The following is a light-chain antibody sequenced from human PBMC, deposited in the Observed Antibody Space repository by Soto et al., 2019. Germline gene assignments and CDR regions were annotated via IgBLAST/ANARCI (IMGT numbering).Light chain of an antibody. Sequence: QSVLTQPASVSGSLGQSITISCTGTSSDFGAYNYVSWYQQHPGKAPKVVIYEGHKRPSGVPDRFSGSTSVNTASLTISGLQTDDEADYYCCLYVGATTYVFGTGTKVTVL. J-gene: IGLJ1*01. V-gene: IGLV2-23*01. CDR1: SSDFGAYNY. CDR3: CLYVGATTYV. CDR2: EGH.